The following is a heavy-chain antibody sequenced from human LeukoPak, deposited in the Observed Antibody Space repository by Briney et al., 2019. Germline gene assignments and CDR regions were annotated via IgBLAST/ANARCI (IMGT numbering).Heavy chain of an antibody. D-gene: IGHD6-25*01. V-gene: IGHV4-61*02. Sequence: SETLSLTCTVSGGSISSGSYYWSWIRQPAGKGLEWIGRIYTSGSTNYNPSLKSRVTISVDTSKNQFSLKLSSVTAADTAVYYCAGYQRSYFDYWGQGTLVTVSS. CDR2: IYTSGST. J-gene: IGHJ4*02. CDR1: GGSISSGSYY. CDR3: AGYQRSYFDY.